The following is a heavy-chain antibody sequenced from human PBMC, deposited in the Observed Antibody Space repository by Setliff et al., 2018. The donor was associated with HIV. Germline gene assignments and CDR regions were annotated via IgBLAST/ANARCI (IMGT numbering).Heavy chain of an antibody. CDR3: AGLSDFLDY. CDR1: GGSITGHY. J-gene: IGHJ4*02. D-gene: IGHD2-21*01. CDR2: IHYSGSS. V-gene: IGHV4-59*11. Sequence: SETLSLTCTVSGGSITGHYWSWIRQPPGKGLEWIGYIHYSGSSNYNPSLKSRVSISLDTSKKQVSLKLNSMTAADTAVYYCAGLSDFLDYWGLGNLVTVSS.